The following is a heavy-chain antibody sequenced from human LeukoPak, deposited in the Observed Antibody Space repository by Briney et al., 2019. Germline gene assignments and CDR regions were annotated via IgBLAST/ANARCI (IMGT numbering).Heavy chain of an antibody. D-gene: IGHD3-16*01. CDR3: ASSFFGGPVSWFDP. V-gene: IGHV1-18*01. CDR2: ISAYNGNT. Sequence: GASVKVSCKSSGYTFTSYGISWVRQAPGQGLEWMGWISAYNGNTNYAQKLQGRVTMTTDTSTSTAYMELRSLRSDDTAVYYCASSFFGGPVSWFDPWGQGTLVTVSS. J-gene: IGHJ5*02. CDR1: GYTFTSYG.